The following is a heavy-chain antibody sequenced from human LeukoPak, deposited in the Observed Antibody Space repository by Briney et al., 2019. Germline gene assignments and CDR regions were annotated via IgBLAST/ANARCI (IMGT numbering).Heavy chain of an antibody. CDR1: GGSISSNNW. D-gene: IGHD4-17*01. CDR2: IYHSGSV. CDR3: ARDLDTTVTMKGMDV. J-gene: IGHJ6*04. V-gene: IGHV4-4*02. Sequence: SETLSLTCDVSGGSISSNNWWNWLRQPPGKGLEWVGEIYHSGSVNYNASLKSRVTISVDKSKNQFSLRLTSVTAADTAVYYCARDLDTTVTMKGMDVWGKGTTVTVST.